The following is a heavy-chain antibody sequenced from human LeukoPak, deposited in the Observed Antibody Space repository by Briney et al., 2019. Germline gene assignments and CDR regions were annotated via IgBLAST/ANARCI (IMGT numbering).Heavy chain of an antibody. CDR2: ISYDGSNK. V-gene: IGHV3-30*18. D-gene: IGHD4-17*01. Sequence: PGRSLRLSCAASRFTFSSYGMHWVSQAQGKGLEWVAVISYDGSNKYYADSVKGRFTISRDNSKNTLYLQMNSLRAEDTAVYYCANLAVTTCMDVWGQGTTFTVSS. CDR3: ANLAVTTCMDV. CDR1: RFTFSSYG. J-gene: IGHJ6*02.